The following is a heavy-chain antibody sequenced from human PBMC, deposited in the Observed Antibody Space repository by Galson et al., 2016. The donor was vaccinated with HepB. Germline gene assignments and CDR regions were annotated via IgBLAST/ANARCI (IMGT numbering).Heavy chain of an antibody. CDR1: GFSFSTYY. V-gene: IGHV3-30-3*01. CDR3: ARDLGGYSGYGGNYFGMDV. J-gene: IGHJ6*02. CDR2: VPHYGNNK. D-gene: IGHD5-12*01. Sequence: SLRLSCAASGFSFSTYYMTWVRQAPGKGLEWVTVVPHYGNNKYYADSVKGRFTVSRDNSKSTVNLHMNSLRPEDTAVYYCARDLGGYSGYGGNYFGMDVWGQGTTVTVS.